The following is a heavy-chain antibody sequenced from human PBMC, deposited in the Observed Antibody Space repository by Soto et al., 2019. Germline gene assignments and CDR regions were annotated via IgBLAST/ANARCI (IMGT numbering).Heavy chain of an antibody. D-gene: IGHD3-3*01. J-gene: IGHJ6*03. CDR1: GFTFSSYW. Sequence: GGSLRLSCAASGFTFSSYWMSWVRQAPGKGLEWVANIKQDGSEKYYVDSVKGRFTISRDNAKNSLYLQMNSLRAEDTAVYYRARGTYYDFWSGYSSGYYMDVWGKGTTVTVSS. V-gene: IGHV3-7*01. CDR3: ARGTYYDFWSGYSSGYYMDV. CDR2: IKQDGSEK.